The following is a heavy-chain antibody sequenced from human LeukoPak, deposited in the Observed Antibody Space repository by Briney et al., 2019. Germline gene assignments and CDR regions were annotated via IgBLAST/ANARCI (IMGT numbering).Heavy chain of an antibody. Sequence: SEALSLTCAVSGSFISSGYYWGWIRQPPGKGLEWIGSIYHSGSTYYNPSLKSRVTMSVDTSKNQFSLKLSTVTAADTAVYHCARGSVGGKYFDYWGQGTLVTVSS. J-gene: IGHJ4*02. CDR1: GSFISSGYY. V-gene: IGHV4-38-2*01. CDR2: IYHSGST. CDR3: ARGSVGGKYFDY. D-gene: IGHD1-26*01.